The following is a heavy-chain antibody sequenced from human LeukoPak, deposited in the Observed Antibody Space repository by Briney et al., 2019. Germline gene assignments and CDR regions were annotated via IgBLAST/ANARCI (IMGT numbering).Heavy chain of an antibody. V-gene: IGHV3-74*01. D-gene: IGHD6-13*01. CDR1: GFTFSSYW. CDR2: INSGGSST. Sequence: PGGSLRLSCAASGFTFSSYWMPWVRQAPGKGLVWVSRINSGGSSTSYADSVKGRFTISRDNSKNTLYLQMNSLRAEDTAVYYCAKEVSAGDWFDPWGQGTLVTVSS. J-gene: IGHJ5*02. CDR3: AKEVSAGDWFDP.